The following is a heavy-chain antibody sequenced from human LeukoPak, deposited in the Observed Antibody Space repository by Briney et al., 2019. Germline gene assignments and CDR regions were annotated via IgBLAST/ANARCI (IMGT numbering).Heavy chain of an antibody. CDR3: ARDRHRSGWFDD. Sequence: SPTLSLTCAISGDSVSSNSATWNWIRQSPSRGLEWLGRTYYRSKWYNDYAESVKSRITINRDTSKNHFSLQLNSVTPEDTAVYYCARDRHRSGWFDDWGQGTLVTVSS. J-gene: IGHJ4*02. V-gene: IGHV6-1*01. D-gene: IGHD6-19*01. CDR1: GDSVSSNSAT. CDR2: TYYRSKWYN.